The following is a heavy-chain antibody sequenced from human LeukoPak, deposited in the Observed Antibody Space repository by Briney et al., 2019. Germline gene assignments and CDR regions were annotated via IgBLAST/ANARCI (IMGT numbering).Heavy chain of an antibody. CDR2: ISSSSSYI. Sequence: PGRSLRLSCAASGFTFSSYSMNWVRQAPGKGLEWVSSISSSSSYIYYADSVKGRFTISRDNAKNSLHLQMNSLRAEDTAVYYCARDGQTGTTVYWGQGTLVTVSS. CDR1: GFTFSSYS. CDR3: ARDGQTGTTVY. J-gene: IGHJ4*02. D-gene: IGHD1-7*01. V-gene: IGHV3-21*01.